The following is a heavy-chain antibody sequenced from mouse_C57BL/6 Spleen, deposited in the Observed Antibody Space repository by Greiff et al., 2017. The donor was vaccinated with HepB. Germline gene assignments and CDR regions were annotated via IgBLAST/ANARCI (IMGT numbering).Heavy chain of an antibody. Sequence: VQLQQPGAELVKPGASVKLSCKASGYTFTSYWMHWVKQRPGQGLEWIGMIHPNSGSTNYNEKFKSKATLTVDKSSSTAYMQLSSLTSEDSAVYYCARAADGYYEGFAYWAKGLWSLSLQ. CDR2: IHPNSGST. D-gene: IGHD2-3*01. V-gene: IGHV1-64*01. J-gene: IGHJ3*01. CDR1: GYTFTSYW. CDR3: ARAADGYYEGFAY.